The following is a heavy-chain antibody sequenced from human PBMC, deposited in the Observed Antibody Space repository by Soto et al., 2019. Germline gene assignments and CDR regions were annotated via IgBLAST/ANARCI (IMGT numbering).Heavy chain of an antibody. CDR2: ISAYNGNT. Sequence: GASVKVSCKDSGYTFNNYGISWVRQAPEQGLEWMGWISAYNGNTKYAQKLQGRVTMTTDTSTSTAYMELRSLRSDDTAVYYCARGVGSGSYYNQYNWFDPWGQGTLVTVSS. D-gene: IGHD3-10*01. J-gene: IGHJ5*02. CDR3: ARGVGSGSYYNQYNWFDP. CDR1: GYTFNNYG. V-gene: IGHV1-18*01.